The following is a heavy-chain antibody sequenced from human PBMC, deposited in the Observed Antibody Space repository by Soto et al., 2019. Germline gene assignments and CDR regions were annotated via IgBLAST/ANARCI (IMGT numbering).Heavy chain of an antibody. CDR1: GFTFSSYS. CDR3: AFFCWGYSSNSYLISV. Sequence: PGGSLRLSCAASGFTFSSYSMNWVRQAPGKGLEWVSYFSSSSSTIYYADSVKGRFTISRDNSKNTLYLQMNSLRAEDTAVYYCAFFCWGYSSNSYLISVRAQGTSVPVS. CDR2: FSSSSSTI. J-gene: IGHJ6*02. D-gene: IGHD6-13*01. V-gene: IGHV3-48*01.